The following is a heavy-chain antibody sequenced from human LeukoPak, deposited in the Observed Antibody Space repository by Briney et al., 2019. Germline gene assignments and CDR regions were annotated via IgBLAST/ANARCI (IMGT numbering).Heavy chain of an antibody. Sequence: GASVKVSCKASGGTFSSYAISWVRQAPGQGLEWMGGITPIFGTANYAQKFQGRVTITADESTSTAYMELSSLRSEDTAVYYCARDGDTAMVSFDYWGQGTLVTVSS. CDR1: GGTFSSYA. CDR2: ITPIFGTA. D-gene: IGHD5-18*01. J-gene: IGHJ4*02. V-gene: IGHV1-69*01. CDR3: ARDGDTAMVSFDY.